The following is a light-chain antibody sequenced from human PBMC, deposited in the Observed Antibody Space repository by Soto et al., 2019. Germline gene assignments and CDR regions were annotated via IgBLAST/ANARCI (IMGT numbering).Light chain of an antibody. CDR2: LGS. Sequence: DIVMTQSPLSLPVTPGEAASISFRSSQSLLHSNGYNYVDWYLQKAGQSPHLLIYLGSNRASGVPDRFSGSGSVTYFTLKISRVEAEDVRVYYCMQSRETPWTFVQGIEVDI. V-gene: IGKV2-28*01. J-gene: IGKJ1*01. CDR3: MQSRETPWT. CDR1: QSLLHSNGYNY.